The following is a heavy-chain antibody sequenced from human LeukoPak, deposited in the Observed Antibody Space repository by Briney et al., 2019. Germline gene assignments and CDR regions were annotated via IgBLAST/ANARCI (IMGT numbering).Heavy chain of an antibody. D-gene: IGHD3-3*01. V-gene: IGHV3-48*03. Sequence: GGSLRLSCAASGFTFSSYEMNWVRQAPGKGLEWVSYIRSSGSTIYYADSVKGRFTISRDNAKNSLYLQMNSLRAEDTAVYYCARARAYYDFWSDLDYWGQGTLVTVSS. CDR3: ARARAYYDFWSDLDY. CDR1: GFTFSSYE. J-gene: IGHJ4*02. CDR2: IRSSGSTI.